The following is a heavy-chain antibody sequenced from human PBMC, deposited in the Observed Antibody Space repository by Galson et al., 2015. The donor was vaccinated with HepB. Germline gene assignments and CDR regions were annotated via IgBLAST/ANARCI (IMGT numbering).Heavy chain of an antibody. J-gene: IGHJ6*02. D-gene: IGHD1-26*01. Sequence: SLRLSCAASGFTFSSYGMHWVRQTPDKGLEWVAVVPYDGSYENYADSVKGRFTISRDNSKNTLYLQMSSLRVEDTAIYYYAKAQPSGRYFYGVDVWGQGTTVTVSS. CDR2: VPYDGSYE. CDR3: AKAQPSGRYFYGVDV. V-gene: IGHV3-30*18. CDR1: GFTFSSYG.